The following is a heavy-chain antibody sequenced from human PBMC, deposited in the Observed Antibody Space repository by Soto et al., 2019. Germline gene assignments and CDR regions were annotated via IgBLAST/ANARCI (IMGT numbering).Heavy chain of an antibody. CDR2: IYYSGST. D-gene: IGHD5-18*01. V-gene: IGHV4-39*01. CDR3: ACIFSGGYGYGFYYYGMGV. Sequence: QLQLQESGPGLVKPSETLSLTCTVSGGSISSSSYYWGWIRQPPGKGLEWIGSIYYSGSTYYNPSLKSRVTISVDTSKNQFSLKLSSVTAADTAVYYCACIFSGGYGYGFYYYGMGVWGQGTTVTVSS. CDR1: GGSISSSSYY. J-gene: IGHJ6*02.